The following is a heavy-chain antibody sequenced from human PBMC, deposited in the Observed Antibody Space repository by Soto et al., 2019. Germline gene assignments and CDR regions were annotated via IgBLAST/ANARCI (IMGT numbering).Heavy chain of an antibody. J-gene: IGHJ4*02. CDR3: ARVYYYASGSSFPY. V-gene: IGHV4-34*01. CDR1: NGSFSKYY. D-gene: IGHD3-10*01. CDR2: INQSGAT. Sequence: QLQQWGAGLLKPSETLSLPCAVYNGSFSKYYWNWIRQSPGKGLEWIGEINQSGATNYNPSLKSRVTISVDTSNNQFSLKLKSLTAADTAVSYCARVYYYASGSSFPYCGQGTLVTVSS.